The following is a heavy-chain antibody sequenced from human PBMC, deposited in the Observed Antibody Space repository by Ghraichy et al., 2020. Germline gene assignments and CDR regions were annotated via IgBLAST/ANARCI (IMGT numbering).Heavy chain of an antibody. J-gene: IGHJ4*02. CDR2: ISGSGDAT. CDR1: GVIFRTCP. V-gene: IGHV3-23*01. CDR3: AKDDVLKWDLEDQLDY. D-gene: IGHD1-26*01. Sequence: GGSLRLSCAVSGVIFRTCPMTWVRQAPGKGLEWVSTISGSGDATYYTTSLKGRFTISRDNYKNMLYLQINSLRAEDTAIYYCAKDDVLKWDLEDQLDYWGQGTLVTVSS.